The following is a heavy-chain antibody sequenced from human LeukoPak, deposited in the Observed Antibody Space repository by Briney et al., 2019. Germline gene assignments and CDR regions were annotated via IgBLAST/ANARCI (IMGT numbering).Heavy chain of an antibody. D-gene: IGHD6-13*01. CDR3: ARRGYSSSWYGSYYFDY. J-gene: IGHJ4*02. CDR2: INHSGST. V-gene: IGHV4-34*01. CDR1: GGSFSGYY. Sequence: SGTLSLTCAVYGGSFSGYYWSWIRQPPGKGLEWIGEINHSGSTYYNPSLKSRVTISVDTSKNQFSLKLSSVTAADTAVYYCARRGYSSSWYGSYYFDYWGQGTLVTVSS.